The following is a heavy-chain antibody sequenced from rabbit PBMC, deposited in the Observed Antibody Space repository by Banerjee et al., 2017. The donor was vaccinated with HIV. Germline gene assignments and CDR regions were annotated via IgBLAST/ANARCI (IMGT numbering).Heavy chain of an antibody. Sequence: QSLEESGGDLVKPGASLTLTCTASGFSFSSSYSMCWVRQAPGKRPEWIACIYNGDGSTYYASWAKGRFTISKTSSTTVTLQMTSLTAADTATYFCARDRDTGSVYYFDLWGPGTLVTVS. CDR1: GFSFSSSYS. V-gene: IGHV1S40*01. CDR3: ARDRDTGSVYYFDL. D-gene: IGHD8-1*01. J-gene: IGHJ4*01. CDR2: IYNGDGST.